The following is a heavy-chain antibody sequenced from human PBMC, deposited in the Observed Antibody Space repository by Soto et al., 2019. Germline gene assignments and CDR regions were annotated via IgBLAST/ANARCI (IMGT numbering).Heavy chain of an antibody. V-gene: IGHV1-69*01. CDR3: ASLLLTYYYAFDI. CDR2: IIPIFGTA. J-gene: IGHJ3*02. D-gene: IGHD3-10*01. CDR1: GGTFSSYA. Sequence: QVQLVQSGAEAKKPGSSVKVSCKASGGTFSSYAISWVRQAPGQVLEWMGGIIPIFGTANYAQKFQGRVTITADDSASTAYMELRSLRSEDTAVYYSASLLLTYYYAFDICGQGSMVTVSS.